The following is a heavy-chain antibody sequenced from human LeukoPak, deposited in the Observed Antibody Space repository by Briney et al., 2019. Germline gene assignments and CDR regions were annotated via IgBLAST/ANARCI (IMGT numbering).Heavy chain of an antibody. CDR2: IYPGGSDT. J-gene: IGHJ4*02. V-gene: IGHV5-51*01. Sequence: GEPLKISCKGSGFSFIVNWIGWERQMPGKGLEWMGIIYPGGSDTRYSPSFQGQVTISADKSINTAYLQWSSLKASDTAMYYCARQYGRPFDYWGQGTLVTVSS. CDR3: ARQYGRPFDY. CDR1: GFSFIVNW. D-gene: IGHD4-17*01.